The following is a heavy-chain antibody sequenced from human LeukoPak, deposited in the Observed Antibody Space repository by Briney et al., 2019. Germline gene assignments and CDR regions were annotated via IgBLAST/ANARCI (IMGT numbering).Heavy chain of an antibody. CDR2: INTNTGNP. J-gene: IGHJ4*02. V-gene: IGHV7-4-1*02. D-gene: IGHD6-13*01. Sequence: ASVKVSCKASGYTFTSYGISWVRQAPGQGLEWMGWINTNTGNPTYAQGFTGRFVFSLDTSVSTAYLQISSLKAEDTAVYYCARDISSSWFYFDYWGQGTLVTVSS. CDR1: GYTFTSYG. CDR3: ARDISSSWFYFDY.